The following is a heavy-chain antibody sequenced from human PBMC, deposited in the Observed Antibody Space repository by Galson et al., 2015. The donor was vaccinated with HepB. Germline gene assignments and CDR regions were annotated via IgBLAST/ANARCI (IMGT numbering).Heavy chain of an antibody. CDR1: GFTFSSYE. D-gene: IGHD3-9*01. J-gene: IGHJ5*02. Sequence: SLRLSCAASGFTFSSYEMNWVRQAPGKGLEWVSYISSSGSTIYYADSVKGRFTISRDNAKNSLYLQMNSLRAEDTAVYYCARFDSGWFDPWGQGTLVTVSS. CDR2: ISSSGSTI. CDR3: ARFDSGWFDP. V-gene: IGHV3-48*03.